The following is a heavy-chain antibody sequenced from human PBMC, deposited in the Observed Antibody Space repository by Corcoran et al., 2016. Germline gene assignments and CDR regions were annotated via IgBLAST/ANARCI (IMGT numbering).Heavy chain of an antibody. CDR3: TRDQGSGYSGYGRDYYGMDV. Sequence: QVQLQESGPGLVKPSQTLSLTCTVSGGSISSGGYYWSWIRQHPGKGLEWIGYIYYSGSTYYNPSLKSRVTISVDTSKNQFSLKLSSVTAADTAVYYCTRDQGSGYSGYGRDYYGMDVWGQGTTVTVSS. J-gene: IGHJ6*02. V-gene: IGHV4-31*03. CDR2: IYYSGST. D-gene: IGHD5-12*01. CDR1: GGSISSGGYY.